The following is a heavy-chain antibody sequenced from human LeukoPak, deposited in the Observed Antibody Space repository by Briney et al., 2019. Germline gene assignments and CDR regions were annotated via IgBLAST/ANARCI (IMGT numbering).Heavy chain of an antibody. D-gene: IGHD2-2*01. J-gene: IGHJ3*02. CDR1: GFTFSSYG. CDR3: ARAEVPAAIKSGAFDI. Sequence: GGSLRLSCAASGFTFSSYGMHWVRQASGKGLEWVAVIWDDGSNKYYADSVKGRFTISRDNSKNTLYLQMNSLRAGDTAVYYCARAEVPAAIKSGAFDIWGQGTMVTVSS. CDR2: IWDDGSNK. V-gene: IGHV3-33*01.